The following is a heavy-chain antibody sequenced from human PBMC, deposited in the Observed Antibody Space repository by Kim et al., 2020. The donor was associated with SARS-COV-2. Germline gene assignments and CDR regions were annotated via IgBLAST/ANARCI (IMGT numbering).Heavy chain of an antibody. CDR2: TTI. CDR3: ARSYKITVGY. V-gene: IGHV3-11*01. Sequence: TTIYYADAVKGRFTISRDNAKNALYLQMNRLRAEDTAVYYCARSYKITVGYWGQGTLVTVSS. J-gene: IGHJ4*02. D-gene: IGHD3-16*01.